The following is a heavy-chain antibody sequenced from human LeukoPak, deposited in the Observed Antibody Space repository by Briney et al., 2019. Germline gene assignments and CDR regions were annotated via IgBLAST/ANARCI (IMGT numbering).Heavy chain of an antibody. Sequence: GGSLRLSCAASGFAFSNYAMSWVRQAPGKGLEWVSAITGSGSGIYYADSMKSRFTISRDNSKNTLYLQMNSLRAEDTAVYYCAKDYYYDSSGPNWFDPWGQGTLVTVSS. V-gene: IGHV3-23*01. D-gene: IGHD3-22*01. CDR1: GFAFSNYA. CDR2: ITGSGSGI. J-gene: IGHJ5*02. CDR3: AKDYYYDSSGPNWFDP.